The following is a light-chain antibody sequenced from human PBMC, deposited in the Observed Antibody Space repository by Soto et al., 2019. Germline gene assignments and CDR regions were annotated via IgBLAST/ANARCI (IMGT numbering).Light chain of an antibody. CDR3: QQYGSTPRT. CDR2: GAS. CDR1: RSVSNNY. J-gene: IGKJ1*01. Sequence: ETVLTQSPGTLSLSPGERATLSCRASRSVSNNYLAWYQQKPGQAPRLLIYGASSRATGIPDRFSGSGSGTDFTLTISRLEPEDFVVYYGQQYGSTPRTFGQGTKVEIK. V-gene: IGKV3-20*01.